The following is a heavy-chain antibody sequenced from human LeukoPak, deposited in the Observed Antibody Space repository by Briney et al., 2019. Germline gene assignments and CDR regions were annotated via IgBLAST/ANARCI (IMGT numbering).Heavy chain of an antibody. CDR1: GFTFDDYA. CDR2: ISWNSGSI. CDR3: ARDFPARYDILTGSF. J-gene: IGHJ4*02. V-gene: IGHV3-9*01. D-gene: IGHD3-9*01. Sequence: GGSLRLSCAASGFTFDDYAMHWVRQAPGKGLEWVSGISWNSGSIGYADSVKGRFTISRDNAKNSLYLQMNSLRAEDTAVYYCARDFPARYDILTGSFWGQGTLVTVSS.